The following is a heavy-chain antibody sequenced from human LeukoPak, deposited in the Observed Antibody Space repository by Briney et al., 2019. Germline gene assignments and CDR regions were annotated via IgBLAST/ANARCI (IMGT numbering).Heavy chain of an antibody. V-gene: IGHV1-18*01. J-gene: IGHJ4*02. Sequence: ASVKVSCKASGYTFTSYGISWVRQAPGQGLEWMGWISAYNGNINYAQKLQGRVTMTTDTSTSTAYMELRSLRSDDTAVYYCARDLRQYYYDSSGYSRTIDYWGQGTLVTVSS. CDR1: GYTFTSYG. D-gene: IGHD3-22*01. CDR2: ISAYNGNI. CDR3: ARDLRQYYYDSSGYSRTIDY.